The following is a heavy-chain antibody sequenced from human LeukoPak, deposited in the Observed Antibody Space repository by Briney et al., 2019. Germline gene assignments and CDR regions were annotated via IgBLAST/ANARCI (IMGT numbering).Heavy chain of an antibody. V-gene: IGHV3-23*01. CDR2: ISGSGGST. Sequence: PGGSLRLSCAASGFTFSSYAMSWVRQAPGKGLEWVSAISGSGGSTYYADSVKGRFTISRDNSKNTLYLQMNSLRAEVTAVYYCAKDPYDSSGYYYGDAFDIWGQGTMVTVSS. CDR1: GFTFSSYA. D-gene: IGHD3-22*01. J-gene: IGHJ3*02. CDR3: AKDPYDSSGYYYGDAFDI.